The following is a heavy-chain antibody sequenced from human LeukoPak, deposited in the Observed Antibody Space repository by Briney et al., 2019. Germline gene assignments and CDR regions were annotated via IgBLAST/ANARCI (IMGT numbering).Heavy chain of an antibody. J-gene: IGHJ3*02. V-gene: IGHV3-30*04. CDR2: ISYDGSNK. D-gene: IGHD2-15*01. CDR1: GFTFSSYA. CDR3: ARDGYCSGGSCYSEISGDAFDI. Sequence: GRSLRLSCAASGFTFSSYAMHWVRQAPGKGLEWVAVISYDGSNKYYADSVKGRSTISRDNSKNTLYLQMNSLRAEDTAVYYCARDGYCSGGSCYSEISGDAFDIWGQGTMVTVSS.